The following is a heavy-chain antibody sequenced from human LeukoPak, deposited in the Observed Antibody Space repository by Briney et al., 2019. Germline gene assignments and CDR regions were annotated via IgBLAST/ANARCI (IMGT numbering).Heavy chain of an antibody. Sequence: SETLSLTCSVSGYSISSGYYWGWIRQPPGKGLEWIGNIYHDGNTNYNPSLKSRVTISVDTSKNQFSLKLSSVTAADTAVYYCARGLPRTFDYWGQGTLVTVSS. CDR1: GYSISSGYY. V-gene: IGHV4-38-2*02. CDR2: IYHDGNT. CDR3: ARGLPRTFDY. J-gene: IGHJ4*02.